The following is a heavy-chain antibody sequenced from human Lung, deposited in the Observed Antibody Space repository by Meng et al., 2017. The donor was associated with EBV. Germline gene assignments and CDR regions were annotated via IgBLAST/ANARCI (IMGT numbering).Heavy chain of an antibody. V-gene: IGHV4-30-2*01. D-gene: IGHD2-21*02. CDR3: ARVGAYCGGDCYHPR. CDR2: IYHSGST. J-gene: IGHJ4*02. CDR1: GGSISSGGYS. Sequence: LRLPGSGSGLGKPSQTLSLTCAVSGGSISSGGYSWSWIRQPPGKGLEWIGYIYHSGSTYYNPSLKSRVTISVDRSKNQFSLKLSSVTAADTAVYYCARVGAYCGGDCYHPRWGQGTLVTVSS.